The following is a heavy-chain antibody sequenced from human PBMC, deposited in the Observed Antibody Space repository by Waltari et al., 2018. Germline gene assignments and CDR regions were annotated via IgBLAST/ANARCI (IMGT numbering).Heavy chain of an antibody. D-gene: IGHD3-22*01. CDR2: IWYDGSNK. CDR1: GFTFSSYG. CDR3: ARDYYYDSSGYYPLWY. Sequence: QVQLVESGGGVVQPGRSLSLSCAASGFTFSSYGLPWVSPAPGKGLEWVAVIWYDGSNKYYADSVKGRFTISRDNSKNTLYLQMNSLRAEDTAVYYCARDYYYDSSGYYPLWYWGQGTLVTVSS. V-gene: IGHV3-33*01. J-gene: IGHJ4*02.